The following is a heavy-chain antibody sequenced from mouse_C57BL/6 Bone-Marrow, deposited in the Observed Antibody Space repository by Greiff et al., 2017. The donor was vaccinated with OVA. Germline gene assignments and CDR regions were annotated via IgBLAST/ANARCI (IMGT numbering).Heavy chain of an antibody. V-gene: IGHV1-64*01. Sequence: QVQLKQPGAELVKPGASVKLSCKASGYTFTSYWMNWVKQRPGQGLEWIGMIHPNSGSTNYNEKFKSKATLTVDKSSSTAYMQLSSLTSEDSAVYYCASPITTVVHPYYFDYWGQGTTLTVSS. CDR3: ASPITTVVHPYYFDY. CDR1: GYTFTSYW. D-gene: IGHD1-1*01. J-gene: IGHJ2*01. CDR2: IHPNSGST.